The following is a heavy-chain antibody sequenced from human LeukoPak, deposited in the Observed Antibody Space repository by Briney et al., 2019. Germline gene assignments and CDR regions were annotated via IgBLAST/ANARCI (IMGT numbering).Heavy chain of an antibody. CDR3: AGLGVMVLVYQSES. Sequence: SETLSLTCAVSGGSVGSSKYLWGWIRQPPGEELEWIGSISYSGNADYNPSLRSRVTLSVDTSKNQFSLKLTSVTAADSAVYYCAGLGVMVLVYQSESWGQGTPVTVSS. D-gene: IGHD2/OR15-2a*01. CDR1: GGSVGSSKYL. CDR2: ISYSGNA. V-gene: IGHV4-39*07. J-gene: IGHJ5*02.